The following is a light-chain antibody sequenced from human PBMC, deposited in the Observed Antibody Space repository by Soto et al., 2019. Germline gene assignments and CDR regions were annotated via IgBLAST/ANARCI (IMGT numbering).Light chain of an antibody. J-gene: IGKJ4*01. Sequence: EIVMTQSTATLSSSPGERATLSCRASQSISTDLAWYQQRPGQAPRLLIYDASTRATDIPARFSGSGSGTEFTLTITSLQSEDFAVYYCQQYNDWPLTFGGGTKVDI. CDR1: QSISTD. CDR2: DAS. CDR3: QQYNDWPLT. V-gene: IGKV3-15*01.